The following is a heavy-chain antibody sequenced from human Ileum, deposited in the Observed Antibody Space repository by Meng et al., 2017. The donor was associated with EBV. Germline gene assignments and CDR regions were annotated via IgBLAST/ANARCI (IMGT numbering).Heavy chain of an antibody. Sequence: HGRRVQSGTKVKKNGASVKVSCKASGYTFTNYGITWVRQAPGQGLEWMGWISAYNGNTNYAQKLQGRVTMTTDTSTSTAYMELRSLRSDDTAVYYCARDRQCGYWGQGTLVTVSS. D-gene: IGHD6-19*01. J-gene: IGHJ4*02. CDR2: ISAYNGNT. V-gene: IGHV1-18*01. CDR1: GYTFTNYG. CDR3: ARDRQCGY.